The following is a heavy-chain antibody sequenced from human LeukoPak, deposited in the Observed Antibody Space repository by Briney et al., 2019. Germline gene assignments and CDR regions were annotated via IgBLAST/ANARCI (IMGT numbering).Heavy chain of an antibody. CDR1: GGSISSYY. CDR2: VYNSGST. Sequence: PSETLSPTCTVSGGSISSYYWSWIRQPPGKGLEWIGYVYNSGSTNYNPSLKSRVTISVDTSKNQFSLKLSSVTAADTAVYYCARFARGWFDPWGQGTLVTVSS. CDR3: ARFARGWFDP. J-gene: IGHJ5*02. V-gene: IGHV4-59*01.